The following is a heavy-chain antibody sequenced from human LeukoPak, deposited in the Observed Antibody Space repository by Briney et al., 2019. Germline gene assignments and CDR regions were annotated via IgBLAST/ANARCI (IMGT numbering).Heavy chain of an antibody. V-gene: IGHV4-38-2*02. CDR2: IYHSGST. D-gene: IGHD1-7*01. CDR1: GYSISSGYY. J-gene: IGHJ4*02. Sequence: PSETLSLTCTVSGYSISSGYYWGWIRQPPGKGLEWIGNIYHSGSTYYNPSLKSRVTISVDTSKNQFSLKLSSVTAADTAVYYCARGSTTNFVYWGQGTLVTVSS. CDR3: ARGSTTNFVY.